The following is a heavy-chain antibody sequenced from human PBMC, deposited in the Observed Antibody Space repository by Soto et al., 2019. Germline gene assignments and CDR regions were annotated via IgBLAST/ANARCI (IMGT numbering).Heavy chain of an antibody. CDR3: AREADCSGGSCYSGGAFDI. J-gene: IGHJ3*02. V-gene: IGHV1-69*01. CDR2: IIPIFGTA. Sequence: QVQLVQSGAEVKKPGSSVKVSCKASGGTFSSYAISWVRQAPGQGLEWMGGIIPIFGTANYAQKFQSRVTNTADESTNTAYMELGSLRSEDTAVYYCAREADCSGGSCYSGGAFDIWGQGTMVTVSS. CDR1: GGTFSSYA. D-gene: IGHD2-15*01.